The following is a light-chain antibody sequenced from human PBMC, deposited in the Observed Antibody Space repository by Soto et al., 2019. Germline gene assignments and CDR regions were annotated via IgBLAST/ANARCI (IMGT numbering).Light chain of an antibody. J-gene: IGKJ4*01. V-gene: IGKV1-27*01. CDR1: QGIRNY. CDR3: QKYNSATLT. Sequence: DIQMTQSPSTLPASVGYRVTVTSRASQGIRNYLAWYPQTRGKVPKXXIYAASTLQSGVPSRFSGSGAGTDFTRTISSLQPEDVATYYCQKYNSATLTFGGGTKVDI. CDR2: AAS.